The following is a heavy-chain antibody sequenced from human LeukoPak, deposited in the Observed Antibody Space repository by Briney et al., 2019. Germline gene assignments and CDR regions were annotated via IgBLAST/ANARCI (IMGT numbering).Heavy chain of an antibody. CDR1: GFTFSSYG. CDR2: IRYDGSNK. Sequence: GGSLRFSCAASGFTFSSYGMHWVRQAPGKGLEWVAFIRYDGSNKYYADSVKGRFTISRDNSKNTLYLQMNSLRAEDTAVYYCAKEYSSSSGMYYFDYWGQGTLVTVSS. V-gene: IGHV3-30*02. D-gene: IGHD6-6*01. J-gene: IGHJ4*02. CDR3: AKEYSSSSGMYYFDY.